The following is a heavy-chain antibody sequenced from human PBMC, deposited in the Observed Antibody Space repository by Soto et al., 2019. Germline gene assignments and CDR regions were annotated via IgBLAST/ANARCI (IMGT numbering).Heavy chain of an antibody. CDR3: ARRGLVGATTFDY. Sequence: SETLSLTCAVSGDSITGDNWWSWVRQPPGKGLEWIGEIHHSGATNYNPSLKSRVTISVDKSKNQFSLKLSSVTAADTAVYYCARRGLVGATTFDYWGQGTLVTVSS. CDR2: IHHSGAT. CDR1: GDSITGDNW. J-gene: IGHJ4*02. D-gene: IGHD1-26*01. V-gene: IGHV4-4*02.